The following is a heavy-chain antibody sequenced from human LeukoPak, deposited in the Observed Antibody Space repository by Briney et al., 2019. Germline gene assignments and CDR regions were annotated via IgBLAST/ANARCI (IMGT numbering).Heavy chain of an antibody. D-gene: IGHD6-13*01. J-gene: IGHJ6*02. CDR1: GGSISNYY. CDR3: ARDGAAGIYYYYYGMDV. V-gene: IGHV4-59*12. CDR2: IYHTGDT. Sequence: SETLSLTCTVSGGSISNYYWSWIRQPPGKGLEWIGYIYHTGDTNHNPSLKSRVTISLDTSKNQVSLNLKSVTAADTAVYHCARDGAAGIYYYYYGMDVWGQGTTVTVSS.